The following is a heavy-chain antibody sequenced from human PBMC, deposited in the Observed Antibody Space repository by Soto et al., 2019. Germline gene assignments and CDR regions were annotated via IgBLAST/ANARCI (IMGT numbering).Heavy chain of an antibody. D-gene: IGHD3-10*01. CDR2: INSDGSSK. V-gene: IGHV3-74*01. Sequence: PGGSLRLSCEASGFTFSSYWMHWVRQAPGKGLVWVSRINSDGSSKSYADSVKGRFTISRDNSKNTLYLQMNSLRAEDTAVYYCARDNIYYGPGSYYIGYNWFDPWGQGTLVTVSS. CDR1: GFTFSSYW. CDR3: ARDNIYYGPGSYYIGYNWFDP. J-gene: IGHJ5*02.